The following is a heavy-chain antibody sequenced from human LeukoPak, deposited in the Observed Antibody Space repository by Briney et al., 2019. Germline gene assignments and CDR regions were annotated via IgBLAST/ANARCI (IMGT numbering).Heavy chain of an antibody. J-gene: IGHJ5*02. D-gene: IGHD3-3*01. CDR3: ATVLTFWNGYLTWFDP. Sequence: GASVKVSCKASGYTFTSYGISWVRQAPGQGLEWMGWISAYNGNTNYAQNLQGRVTMTTDTYTSTAYIELRSLRSDDSAVYYCATVLTFWNGYLTWFDPWGQGTLVTVSS. CDR2: ISAYNGNT. CDR1: GYTFTSYG. V-gene: IGHV1-18*01.